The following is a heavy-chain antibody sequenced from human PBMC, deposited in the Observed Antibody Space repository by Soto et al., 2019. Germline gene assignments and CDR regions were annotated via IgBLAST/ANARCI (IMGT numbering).Heavy chain of an antibody. V-gene: IGHV3-30*18. D-gene: IGHD5-12*01. CDR1: GFTFSSYG. J-gene: IGHJ3*02. CDR2: ISYDGSNK. Sequence: QVQLVESGGGVVQPGRSLRLSCAASGFTFSSYGMHWVRQAPGKGLEWVAVISYDGSNKYYADSVKGRFTISRDNSKNTLYLQMNSLRAEDTAVYYCAKDQIEARWLQMPDAFDIWGQGTMVTVSS. CDR3: AKDQIEARWLQMPDAFDI.